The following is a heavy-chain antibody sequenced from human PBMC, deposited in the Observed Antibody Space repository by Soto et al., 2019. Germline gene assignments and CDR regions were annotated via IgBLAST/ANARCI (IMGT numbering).Heavy chain of an antibody. V-gene: IGHV3-74*01. CDR2: INYEGSYT. CDR3: AAWVSLERREF. D-gene: IGHD1-1*01. J-gene: IGHJ4*02. Sequence: EVQLVESGGDLVQPGGSLRLSCAASGLAFSGYWMHWVRQAPGKGLVWIARINYEGSYTNYEDSVKGRFPISRDNAKSTLFLQMYSLRADDTAVYFCAAWVSLERREFWGQGTLVTVSS. CDR1: GLAFSGYW.